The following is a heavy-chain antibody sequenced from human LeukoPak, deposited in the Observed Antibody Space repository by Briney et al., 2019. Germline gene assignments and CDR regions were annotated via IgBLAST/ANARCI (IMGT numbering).Heavy chain of an antibody. CDR2: SYYSGST. Sequence: NPSETLSLICTVSGGSISSSIHYWGWIRQPPGKGLEWIGSSYYSGSTYYNPSLKSQLTISVATYKNQFSLKLSSATGADTAVYYCASLTYDFWSGKLDYWGQGTLVTVSS. J-gene: IGHJ4*02. D-gene: IGHD3-3*01. V-gene: IGHV4-39*07. CDR1: GGSISSSIHY. CDR3: ASLTYDFWSGKLDY.